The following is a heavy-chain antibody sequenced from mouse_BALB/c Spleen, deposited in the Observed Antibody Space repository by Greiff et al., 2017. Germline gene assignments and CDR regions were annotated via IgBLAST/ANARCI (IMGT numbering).Heavy chain of an antibody. CDR1: GYTFTSYW. D-gene: IGHD4-1*02. Sequence: QVQLKESGAELVKPGASVKLSCKASGYTFTSYWMHWVKQRPGQGLEWIGEINPSNGRTNYNEKFKSKATLTVDKSSSTAYMQLSSLTSEDSAVYYCATNWDGDFDYWGQGTTLTVSS. CDR2: INPSNGRT. J-gene: IGHJ2*01. CDR3: ATNWDGDFDY. V-gene: IGHV1S81*02.